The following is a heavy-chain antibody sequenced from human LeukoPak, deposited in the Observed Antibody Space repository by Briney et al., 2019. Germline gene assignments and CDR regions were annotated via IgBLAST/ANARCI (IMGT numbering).Heavy chain of an antibody. Sequence: PSETLSLTCSVSGGSIGSFYWSWIRQPAEKGLEWIGRLYNTGNTDYNPSLKSRVTMSLDTSQNQFSLKLSSVTAADTAVYYCARVQTGYSYFDYWGQGTLVTVSS. CDR3: ARVQTGYSYFDY. CDR2: LYNTGNT. CDR1: GGSIGSFY. J-gene: IGHJ4*02. D-gene: IGHD3-9*01. V-gene: IGHV4-4*07.